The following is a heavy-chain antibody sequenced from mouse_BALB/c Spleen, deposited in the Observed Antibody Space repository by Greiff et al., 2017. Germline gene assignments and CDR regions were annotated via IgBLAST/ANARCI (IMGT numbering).Heavy chain of an antibody. CDR3: ASITTVYAMDY. CDR1: GFSLTSYG. V-gene: IGHV2-2*02. Sequence: VQLQESGPGLVQPSQSLSITCTVSGFSLTSYGVHWVRQSPGKGLEWLGVIWSGGSTDYNAAFISRLSISKDNSKSQVFFKMNSLQANDTAIYYCASITTVYAMDYWGQGTSVTVSS. J-gene: IGHJ4*01. D-gene: IGHD1-1*01. CDR2: IWSGGST.